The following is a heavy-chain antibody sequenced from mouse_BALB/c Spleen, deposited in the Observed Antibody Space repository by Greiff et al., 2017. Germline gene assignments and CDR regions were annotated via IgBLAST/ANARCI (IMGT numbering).Heavy chain of an antibody. CDR3: ARFPDGYYVRFAY. CDR2: IHPSDSET. D-gene: IGHD2-3*01. Sequence: QVQLQQPGAELVRPGASVKLSCKASGYSFTSYWMNWVKQRPGQGLEWIGIIHPSDSETRLNQKFKDKATLTVDKSSSTAYMQLSSPTSEDSAVYYCARFPDGYYVRFAYWGQGTLVTVSA. CDR1: GYSFTSYW. V-gene: IGHV1-61*01. J-gene: IGHJ3*01.